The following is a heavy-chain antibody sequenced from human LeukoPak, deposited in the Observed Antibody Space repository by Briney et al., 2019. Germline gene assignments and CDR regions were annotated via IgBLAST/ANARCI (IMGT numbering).Heavy chain of an antibody. CDR3: ARRRPGSSWLPANWFDP. Sequence: SETLSLTCTVSDYSISRAYYWGWIRQPPGEGLEWIGSIYHSGSTNYTPSLKSRVTISVDTSKNQFSLKLSSVTAADTAVYYCARRRPGSSWLPANWFDPWGQGTLVTVSS. J-gene: IGHJ5*02. CDR1: DYSISRAYY. V-gene: IGHV4-38-2*02. D-gene: IGHD6-13*01. CDR2: IYHSGST.